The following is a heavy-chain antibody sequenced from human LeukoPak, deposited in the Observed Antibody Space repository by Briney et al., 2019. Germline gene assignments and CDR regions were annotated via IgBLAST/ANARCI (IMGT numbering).Heavy chain of an antibody. CDR2: ISGGGDST. CDR3: AKDFDGYTYGNLDF. Sequence: GGSLRLSCAASRFTFTNYAMSWVRQAPGKGLEWVSGISGGGDSTYYADSVKGRFTISRDNSKNTLYLQMNSLRAEDTAVYYCAKDFDGYTYGNLDFWGQGTLVTVSS. CDR1: RFTFTNYA. J-gene: IGHJ4*02. V-gene: IGHV3-23*01. D-gene: IGHD5-18*01.